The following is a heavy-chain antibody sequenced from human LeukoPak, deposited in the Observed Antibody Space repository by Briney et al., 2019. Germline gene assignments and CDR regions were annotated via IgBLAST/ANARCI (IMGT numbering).Heavy chain of an antibody. CDR3: ARVVPRRYYDQPSNKFDP. D-gene: IGHD3-22*01. Sequence: PGGSLRLSCAASGFTLRSYVMSWVRQAPGKGLEWISSTSGGGGNTYYADSVKGRFTISRDNSNNTLYLQMNSLRAEDTAIYYCARVVPRRYYDQPSNKFDPWGQGTLVTVSS. V-gene: IGHV3-23*01. CDR2: TSGGGGNT. J-gene: IGHJ5*02. CDR1: GFTLRSYV.